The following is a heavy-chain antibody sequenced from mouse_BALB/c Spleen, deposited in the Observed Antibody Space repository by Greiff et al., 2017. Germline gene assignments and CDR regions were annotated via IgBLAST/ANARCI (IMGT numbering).Heavy chain of an antibody. V-gene: IGHV5-17*02. D-gene: IGHD1-1*02. CDR1: GFTFSSFG. J-gene: IGHJ4*01. Sequence: EVKVVESGGGLVQPGGSRKLSCAASGFTFSSFGMHWVRQAPEKGLEWVAYISSGSSTIYYADTVKGRFTISRDNPKNTLFLQMTSLRSEDTAMYYCARRRMVGAMDYWGQGTSVTVSS. CDR2: ISSGSSTI. CDR3: ARRRMVGAMDY.